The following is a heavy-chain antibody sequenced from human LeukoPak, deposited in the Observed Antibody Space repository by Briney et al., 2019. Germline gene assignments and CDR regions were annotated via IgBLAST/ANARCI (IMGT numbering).Heavy chain of an antibody. V-gene: IGHV1-69*05. CDR1: GGTFSSYA. D-gene: IGHD3-10*01. CDR3: ASSVEVGELHPDYYYYYYMDV. CDR2: IIPIFGTA. J-gene: IGHJ6*03. Sequence: ASVKVSCKASGGTFSSYAISWVRRAPGQGLEWMGRIIPIFGTANYSQKFQGRVTITTDESTGTTYMEMSSMRSEDTAVYYCASSVEVGELHPDYYYYYYMDVWGKGTTVTVSS.